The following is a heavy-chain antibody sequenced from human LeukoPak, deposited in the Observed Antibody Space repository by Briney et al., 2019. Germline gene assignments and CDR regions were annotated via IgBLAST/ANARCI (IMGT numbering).Heavy chain of an antibody. V-gene: IGHV4-59*11. CDR2: IYFSGST. CDR3: ARGGAWSDY. D-gene: IGHD6-19*01. Sequence: SETLSLTCTVSGGSITNHYWTWIRQPPGKGLEWIGCIYFSGSTNYNPSLKSRVTISVDTSKNQFSLKLNSVTAADTAVYFCARGGAWSDYWGQGALVTVS. CDR1: GGSITNHY. J-gene: IGHJ4*02.